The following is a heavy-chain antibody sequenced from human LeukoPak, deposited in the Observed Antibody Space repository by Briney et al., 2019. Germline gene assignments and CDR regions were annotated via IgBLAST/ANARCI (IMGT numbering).Heavy chain of an antibody. V-gene: IGHV1-46*01. CDR2: INPSGGST. CDR3: ARVEYYVSSALMTMGY. D-gene: IGHD3-22*01. CDR1: GYTFTSYY. Sequence: ASVKVSCKASGYTFTSYYMHWVRQAPGQGLEWMGIINPSGGSTSYAQKFQGRVTMTRDTSTSTVYMELSSLRSEDTAVYYCARVEYYVSSALMTMGYWGQGTLVTVSS. J-gene: IGHJ4*02.